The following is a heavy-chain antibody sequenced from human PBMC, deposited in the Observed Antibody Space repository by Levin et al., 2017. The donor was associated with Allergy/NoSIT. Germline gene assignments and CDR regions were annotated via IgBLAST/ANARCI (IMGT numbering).Heavy chain of an antibody. CDR2: ISSSSSYT. J-gene: IGHJ5*02. Sequence: GGSLRLSCAASGFTFSDYYMSWIRQAPGKGLEWVSYISSSSSYTNYADSVKGRFTISRDNAKNSLYLQMNSLRAEDTAVYYCARAPSVGESEDNWFDPWGQGTLVTVSS. CDR3: ARAPSVGESEDNWFDP. D-gene: IGHD3-10*01. V-gene: IGHV3-11*05. CDR1: GFTFSDYY.